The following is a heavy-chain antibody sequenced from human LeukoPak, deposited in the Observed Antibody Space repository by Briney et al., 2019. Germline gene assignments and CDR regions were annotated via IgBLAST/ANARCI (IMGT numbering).Heavy chain of an antibody. CDR1: GFTFSSYW. D-gene: IGHD1-26*01. CDR2: IKQGGSEK. Sequence: GGSLRLSCAASGFTFSSYWMSWVRQAPGKGLEWVANIKQGGSEKYYVDSVKGRFTISRDDAKNSLYLQMNSLRAEDTAVYYCASSGSYQTPFDPWGQGTLVTVSS. CDR3: ASSGSYQTPFDP. V-gene: IGHV3-7*01. J-gene: IGHJ5*02.